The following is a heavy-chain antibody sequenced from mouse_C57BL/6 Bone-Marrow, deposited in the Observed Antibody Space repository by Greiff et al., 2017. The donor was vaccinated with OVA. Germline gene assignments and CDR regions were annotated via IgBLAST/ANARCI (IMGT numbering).Heavy chain of an antibody. Sequence: VQLQQPGAELVKPGASVKVSCKASGYTFTSYWMHWVKQRPGQGLEWIGRIHPSDSDTNYNQKFKGKATLTVDKSSSTAYMLLRSLTSEDSAVYYCSIGVSTMITSYDCDYLGQSTTLTVSS. V-gene: IGHV1-74*01. CDR3: SIGVSTMITSYDCDY. D-gene: IGHD2-4*01. CDR1: GYTFTSYW. CDR2: IHPSDSDT. J-gene: IGHJ2*01.